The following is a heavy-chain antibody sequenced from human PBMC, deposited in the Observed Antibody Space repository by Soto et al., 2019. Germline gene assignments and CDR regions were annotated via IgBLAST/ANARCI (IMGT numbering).Heavy chain of an antibody. J-gene: IGHJ3*01. V-gene: IGHV3-23*01. CDR3: ARELGYCSGGSCYMDGAFDF. CDR1: GSTFSSYA. D-gene: IGHD2-15*01. CDR2: ISGSGDST. Sequence: GGSLRLSCAASGSTFSSYAMSWVRQAPGKGLEWVSVISGSGDSTYYADSVKGRFTISRDNSKNTLFVQMNSLRAEDTAVYYCARELGYCSGGSCYMDGAFDFWGQGTMVTVSS.